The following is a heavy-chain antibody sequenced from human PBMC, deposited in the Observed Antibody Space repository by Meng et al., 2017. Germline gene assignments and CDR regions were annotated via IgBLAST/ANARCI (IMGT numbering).Heavy chain of an antibody. D-gene: IGHD4-17*01. V-gene: IGHV4-31*01. J-gene: IGHJ3*02. CDR1: GGSISSGGYY. Sequence: VQLQESGPGLVKPSQTLSLPCTVAGGSISSGGYYWSWIRQHPGKGLEWIGYIYYSGSTYYNPSLKSLVTISVDTSKNQFSLKLSSVTAADTAVYYCARTVTSLVLDIWGQGTMVTVSS. CDR3: ARTVTSLVLDI. CDR2: IYYSGST.